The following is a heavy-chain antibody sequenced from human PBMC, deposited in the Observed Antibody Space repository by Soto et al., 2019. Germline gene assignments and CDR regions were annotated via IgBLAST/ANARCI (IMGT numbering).Heavy chain of an antibody. Sequence: SETLSLTCAVSGYSISSGYYWGWIRQPPGKGLEWIGSIYHSGSTYYNPSLKSRVTISVDTSKNQFSLKLSSVTAADTAVYYCARILRESSGWYYYYYYYGMDVWGQGTTVTVSS. CDR2: IYHSGST. J-gene: IGHJ6*02. CDR3: ARILRESSGWYYYYYYYGMDV. CDR1: GYSISSGYY. V-gene: IGHV4-38-2*01. D-gene: IGHD6-19*01.